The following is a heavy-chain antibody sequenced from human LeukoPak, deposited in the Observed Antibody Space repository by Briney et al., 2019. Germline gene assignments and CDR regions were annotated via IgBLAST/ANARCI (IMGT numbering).Heavy chain of an antibody. CDR1: GGSISSYY. D-gene: IGHD2-15*01. CDR2: IYYSGST. Sequence: SETLSLTCTVSGGSISSYYRSWIRQPPGKGLEWIGYIYYSGSTNYNPSLKSRVTVSVDTSKNQFSLKLSSVTAADTAVYYCARGLQLSYYYYYGMDVWGQGTTVTVSS. V-gene: IGHV4-59*01. J-gene: IGHJ6*02. CDR3: ARGLQLSYYYYYGMDV.